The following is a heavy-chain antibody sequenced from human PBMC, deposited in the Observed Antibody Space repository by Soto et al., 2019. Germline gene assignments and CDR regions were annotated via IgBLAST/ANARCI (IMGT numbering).Heavy chain of an antibody. CDR3: ARDASRPRKTSGWRLYYYGMDV. V-gene: IGHV1-69*06. J-gene: IGHJ6*02. CDR1: GGTFSSYA. CDR2: IIPIFGTA. D-gene: IGHD6-19*01. Sequence: SVKVSCKASGGTFSSYAVSWVRQAPGQGLEWMGGIIPIFGTANYAQKFQGRVTITADKSTSTAYMELSSLRSEDTAVYYCARDASRPRKTSGWRLYYYGMDVWGQGTTVTVSS.